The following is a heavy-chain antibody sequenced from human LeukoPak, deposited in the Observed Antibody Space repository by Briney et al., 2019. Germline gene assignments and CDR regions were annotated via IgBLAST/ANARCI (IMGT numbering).Heavy chain of an antibody. Sequence: SETLSLTCTVSGGSISSYYWSWIRQPAGKGLEWIGRIYTSGSTNYNPSLKSRFTMSVDTSKNQFSLKLSSVTAADTAVYYCAREDIVVVPAAISRWFDPWGQGTLVTVSS. J-gene: IGHJ5*02. CDR2: IYTSGST. D-gene: IGHD2-2*02. V-gene: IGHV4-4*07. CDR1: GGSISSYY. CDR3: AREDIVVVPAAISRWFDP.